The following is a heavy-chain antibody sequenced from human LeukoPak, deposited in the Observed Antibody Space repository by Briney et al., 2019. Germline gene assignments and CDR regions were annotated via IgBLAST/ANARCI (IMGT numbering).Heavy chain of an antibody. CDR3: ARARGRYDILTGPSPQDY. CDR1: GFTFSSYS. V-gene: IGHV3-21*01. CDR2: ISSSSSYI. D-gene: IGHD3-9*01. Sequence: GGSLRLSCAASGFTFSSYSMTWVRQAPGKGLEWVSSISSSSSYIYYADSVKGRFTISRDNAKNSLYLQMNSLRAEDTAVYYCARARGRYDILTGPSPQDYWGQGTLVTVSS. J-gene: IGHJ4*02.